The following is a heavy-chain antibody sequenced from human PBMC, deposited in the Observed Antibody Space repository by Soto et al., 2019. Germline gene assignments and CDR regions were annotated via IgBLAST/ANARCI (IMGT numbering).Heavy chain of an antibody. V-gene: IGHV4-39*07. D-gene: IGHD1-26*01. CDR3: ARVEGSYAFPYYYYYGMDV. J-gene: IGHJ6*02. CDR1: GGSISSGGYY. Sequence: PSETLSLTXTVSGGSISSGGYYWGWVRQPPGKGLEWIGEIYHSGSTNYNPSLKSRVTISVDTSKNQFSLKLSSVTAADTAVYYCARVEGSYAFPYYYYYGMDVWGQGTTVTVSS. CDR2: IYHSGST.